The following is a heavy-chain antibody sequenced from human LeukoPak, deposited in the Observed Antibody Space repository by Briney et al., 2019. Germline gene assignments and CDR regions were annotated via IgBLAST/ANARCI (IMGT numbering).Heavy chain of an antibody. CDR2: IIPIFGTA. J-gene: IGHJ6*02. V-gene: IGHV1-69*13. CDR1: GGTFSSYA. Sequence: AASVTVSCKASGGTFSSYAISWVRQAPGQGLEWMGGIIPIFGTANYAQKFQGRVTITADESTSTAYMELSSLRSEDTAVYYCARTSSPVDYYYYGMDVWGQGTTVTVSS. CDR3: ARTSSPVDYYYYGMDV. D-gene: IGHD6-13*01.